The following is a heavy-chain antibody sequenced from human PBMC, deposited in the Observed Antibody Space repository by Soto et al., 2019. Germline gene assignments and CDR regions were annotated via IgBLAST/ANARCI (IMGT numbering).Heavy chain of an antibody. J-gene: IGHJ4*02. CDR3: ARDGPAAIPCDY. Sequence: EVQLVESGGGLVQPGGSLRLSCAALGFTFSSYWMHWVRQAPGKGLVWVSHFNGDGSTTSYADSVKGRFTISRDNAKNTLYLQMNSLRPEDTAVYYCARDGPAAIPCDYWGQGTLVTVSS. CDR1: GFTFSSYW. D-gene: IGHD2-2*01. CDR2: FNGDGSTT. V-gene: IGHV3-74*01.